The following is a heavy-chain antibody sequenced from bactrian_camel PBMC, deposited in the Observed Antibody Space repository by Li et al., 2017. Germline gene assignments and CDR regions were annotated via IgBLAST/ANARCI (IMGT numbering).Heavy chain of an antibody. CDR1: RYMYSGAC. Sequence: HVQLVESGGGSAQAGGSLSLACEASRYMYSGACMGWFRQAPGKEREGVASIVTGSLSLGRSYANSVKDRFTIARDLAKNTAYLQMNSLKPEDTAVYRCARRLWDADNYWGQGTQVTVS. CDR3: ARRLWDADNY. D-gene: IGHD1*01. J-gene: IGHJ4*01. V-gene: IGHV3S6*01. CDR2: IVTGSLSLGR.